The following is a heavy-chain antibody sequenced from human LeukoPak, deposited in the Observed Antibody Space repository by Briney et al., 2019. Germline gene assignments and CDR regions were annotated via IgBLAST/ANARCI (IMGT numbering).Heavy chain of an antibody. CDR3: ARLLRAAEAPYYYYAMDV. J-gene: IGHJ6*02. CDR1: GGSISSGDYY. CDR2: INYNGTT. D-gene: IGHD2-15*01. Sequence: SETLSLTCTVSGGSISSGDYYWDWIRQPPGKGLEWIGGINYNGTTYYNPSLNSRVTVSVDTSRNQFSLNLNSMTAADTAVYYCARLLRAAEAPYYYYAMDVWGQGTTVTVSS. V-gene: IGHV4-39*01.